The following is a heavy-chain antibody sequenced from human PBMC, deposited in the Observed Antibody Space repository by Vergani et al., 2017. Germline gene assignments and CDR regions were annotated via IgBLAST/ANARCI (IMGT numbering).Heavy chain of an antibody. CDR3: GRVADFYGLGSRLLDL. J-gene: IGHJ5*02. D-gene: IGHD3-10*01. CDR2: ISYSGST. Sequence: QVQLQESGPGLVKPSQTLSLTCTVSGGSISSGGYYWSWIRQHPGKGLEWIGYISYSGSTYYNPSLKSRVTISVDTSKNQFSLKLSSVTAADTAVYYCGRVADFYGLGSRLLDLWGQGILVTVSS. V-gene: IGHV4-31*03. CDR1: GGSISSGGYY.